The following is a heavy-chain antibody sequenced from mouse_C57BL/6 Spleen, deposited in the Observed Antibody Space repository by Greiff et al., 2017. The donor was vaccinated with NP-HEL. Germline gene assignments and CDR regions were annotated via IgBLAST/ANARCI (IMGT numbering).Heavy chain of an antibody. CDR3: TTNYYGSGYAMDY. D-gene: IGHD1-1*01. CDR2: IDPENGDT. Sequence: VQLQQSGAELVRPGASVKLSCTASGFNIKDDYMHWVKQRPEQGLEWIGWIDPENGDTEYASKFQGKATITADTSSNTAYLQLSSLTSEDTAVYYCTTNYYGSGYAMDYWGQGTSVTVSS. V-gene: IGHV14-4*01. J-gene: IGHJ4*01. CDR1: GFNIKDDY.